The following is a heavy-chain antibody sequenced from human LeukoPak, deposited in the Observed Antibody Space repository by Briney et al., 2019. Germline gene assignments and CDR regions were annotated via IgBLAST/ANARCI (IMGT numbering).Heavy chain of an antibody. Sequence: SETLSLSCTVSGGSISSSSYYWGWIRQPPGKGLEWIGSIYYSGSTYYNPSLKSRVTISVDTSKNQFSLRLSSVTAADTAVYYCARDSCGGDCYSELGFDYWGQGTLVTVSS. CDR3: ARDSCGGDCYSELGFDY. CDR2: IYYSGST. CDR1: GGSISSSSYY. V-gene: IGHV4-39*07. D-gene: IGHD2-21*02. J-gene: IGHJ4*02.